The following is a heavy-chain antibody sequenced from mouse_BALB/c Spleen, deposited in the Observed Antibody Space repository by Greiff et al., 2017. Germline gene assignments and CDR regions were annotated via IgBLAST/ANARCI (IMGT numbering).Heavy chain of an antibody. D-gene: IGHD2-4*01. J-gene: IGHJ4*01. CDR1: GFTFTDYY. CDR2: IRNKANGYTT. V-gene: IGHV7-3*02. CDR3: ARDMRITTYAMDY. Sequence: DVMLVESGGGLVQPGGSLRLSCATSGFTFTDYYMSWVRQPPGKALEWLGFIRNKANGYTTEYSASVKGRFTISRDNSQSILYLQMNTLRAEDSATYYCARDMRITTYAMDYWGQGTSVTVSS.